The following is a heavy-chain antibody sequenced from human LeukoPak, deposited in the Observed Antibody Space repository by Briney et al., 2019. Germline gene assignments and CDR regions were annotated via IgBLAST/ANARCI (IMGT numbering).Heavy chain of an antibody. CDR1: GFTFSSYG. J-gene: IGHJ4*02. CDR3: ARDVIAVAGTSPFGY. D-gene: IGHD6-19*01. V-gene: IGHV3-33*01. Sequence: GRSLRLSCAASGFTFSSYGMHWVRQAPGKGLEWVAVIWYDGSNKYYADSVKGRFTISRDNSKNTLYLQMNSLRAEDTAVYYCARDVIAVAGTSPFGYWGQGTLVTVSS. CDR2: IWYDGSNK.